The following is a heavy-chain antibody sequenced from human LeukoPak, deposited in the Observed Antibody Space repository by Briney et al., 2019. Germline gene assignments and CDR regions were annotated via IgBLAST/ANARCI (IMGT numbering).Heavy chain of an antibody. CDR1: GYSFTSYW. Sequence: GESLKISCKGSGYSFTSYWIGWVRQMPGKGLEWMGIIYPGDSGTRYSPSFQGQVTISADKSISTAYLQWSSLKASDTAMYYCATGVRFLEWFFGYWGQGTLVTVSS. CDR3: ATGVRFLEWFFGY. D-gene: IGHD3-3*01. CDR2: IYPGDSGT. V-gene: IGHV5-51*01. J-gene: IGHJ4*02.